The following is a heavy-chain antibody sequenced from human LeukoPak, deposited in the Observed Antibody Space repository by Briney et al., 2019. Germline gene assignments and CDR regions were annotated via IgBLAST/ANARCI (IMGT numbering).Heavy chain of an antibody. CDR2: IYHSVST. CDR3: ARVRDGYGDY. D-gene: IGHD5-24*01. J-gene: IGHJ4*02. Sequence: LELIGYIYHSVSTYSHPSLKSRLTISEERSKNQFSLKRSSVNAADKAGYYCARVRDGYGDYWGQGTLVTVSS. V-gene: IGHV4-30-2*01.